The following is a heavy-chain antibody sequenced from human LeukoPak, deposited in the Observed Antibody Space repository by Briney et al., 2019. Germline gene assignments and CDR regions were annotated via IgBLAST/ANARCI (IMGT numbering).Heavy chain of an antibody. CDR3: ARGETRGDTPGFDP. J-gene: IGHJ5*02. D-gene: IGHD3-10*01. CDR1: GFTFSSYS. V-gene: IGHV3-21*01. CDR2: ISGNSVHI. Sequence: AGGSLRLSCAASGFTFSSYSMNWVRQAPGKGLEWVSSISGNSVHILNADSVKGRFTISRDNAKNSLYLQMNSLRAEDTAVYYCARGETRGDTPGFDPWGQATLVTVSS.